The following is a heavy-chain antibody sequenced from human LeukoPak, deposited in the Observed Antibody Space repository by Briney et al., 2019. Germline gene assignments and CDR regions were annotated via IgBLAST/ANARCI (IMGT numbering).Heavy chain of an antibody. J-gene: IGHJ2*01. V-gene: IGHV3-11*01. CDR3: VRVAQKLERIAVAGTSEWRANWYFDL. CDR2: ISNSATII. D-gene: IGHD6-19*01. CDR1: GFTFSNYY. Sequence: GGSLRLSCAASGFTFSNYYMSWIRQAPGKGLEWISYISNSATIIHYADSVKGRFTTSRDNARNSLYLQMTSLRAEDTAVYYCVRVAQKLERIAVAGTSEWRANWYFDLWGRGTLVTVSS.